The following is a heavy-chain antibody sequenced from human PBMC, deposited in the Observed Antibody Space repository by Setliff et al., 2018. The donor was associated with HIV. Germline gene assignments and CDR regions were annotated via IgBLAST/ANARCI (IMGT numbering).Heavy chain of an antibody. CDR2: LISMFKIP. D-gene: IGHD2-15*01. CDR1: GGTFRSQA. V-gene: IGHV1-69*13. CDR3: ARGGWSGGGPLHYSYYYLDV. Sequence: ASVKVSCKTSGGTFRSQAISWVRQAPGQGLEWMGGLISMFKIPQIAQKFQGRVTITADESTSTAYMGLSRLTSEDTAVYYCARGGWSGGGPLHYSYYYLDVWGQGTAVTVSS. J-gene: IGHJ6*02.